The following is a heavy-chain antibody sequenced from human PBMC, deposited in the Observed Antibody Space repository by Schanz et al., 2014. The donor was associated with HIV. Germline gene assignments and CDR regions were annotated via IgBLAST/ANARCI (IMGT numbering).Heavy chain of an antibody. D-gene: IGHD6-19*01. Sequence: QVQLVESGGGVVQPGRSLRLSCTASGLTFSSSIMHWVRQAPGKGLEWVAGMSHDGFSKYFADPVKGRFAISREDSKNTVHLQMDSLRPEDTAVYYCAREGESSGRAGLFELWGQGAMVTVSS. CDR1: GLTFSSSI. CDR2: MSHDGFSK. J-gene: IGHJ3*01. CDR3: AREGESSGRAGLFEL. V-gene: IGHV3-30*09.